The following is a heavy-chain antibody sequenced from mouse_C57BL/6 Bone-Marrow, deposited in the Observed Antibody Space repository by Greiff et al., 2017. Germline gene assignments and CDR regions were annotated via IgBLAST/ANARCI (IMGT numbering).Heavy chain of an antibody. Sequence: QVQLQQSGAELVKPGASVKISCKASGYAFSSYWMNWVKQRPGKGLEWIGQIYPGDGDTNYNGKFKGKATLTADKSSSTAYMQLSSLTSEDSAVYFCARIYYDYDEGFAYWGQGTLVTVSA. V-gene: IGHV1-80*01. D-gene: IGHD2-4*01. CDR1: GYAFSSYW. CDR3: ARIYYDYDEGFAY. J-gene: IGHJ3*01. CDR2: IYPGDGDT.